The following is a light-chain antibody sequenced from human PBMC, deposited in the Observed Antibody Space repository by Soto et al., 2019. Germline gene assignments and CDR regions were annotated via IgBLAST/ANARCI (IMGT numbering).Light chain of an antibody. CDR2: DAS. CDR1: QSVSSN. V-gene: IGKV3-20*01. CDR3: QQYGDSPVT. Sequence: EIVLTQSPATLSVSPGERATLSCRASQSVSSNLAWYQQKPGQAPRLLISDASSRAPGIPDRFSGSGSGTDFTLTISRLEPEDFAVYYCQQYGDSPVTFGQGTKVDIK. J-gene: IGKJ1*01.